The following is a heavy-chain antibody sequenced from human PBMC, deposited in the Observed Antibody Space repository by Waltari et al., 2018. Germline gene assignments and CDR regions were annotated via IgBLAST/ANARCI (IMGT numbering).Heavy chain of an antibody. CDR2: IHPNSGGT. Sequence: QVQLVQSGAEVKKPGASVKVCCKPSGSAFTSYYRHWVRQAPGQGLEWMGWIHPNSGGTNYAQKYQGRITMTRDTSISTVYMELSRLISNDTAVYYCARSYQSGSYSDYWGQGTPVTVSS. J-gene: IGHJ4*02. D-gene: IGHD1-26*01. V-gene: IGHV1-2*02. CDR3: ARSYQSGSYSDY. CDR1: GSAFTSYY.